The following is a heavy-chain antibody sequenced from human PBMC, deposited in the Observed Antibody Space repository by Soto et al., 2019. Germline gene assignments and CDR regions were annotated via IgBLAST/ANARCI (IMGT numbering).Heavy chain of an antibody. J-gene: IGHJ4*02. CDR2: IDPKNGDT. D-gene: IGHD3-10*01. V-gene: IGHV1-2*02. Sequence: QVQLVQSGPEVKKPGASVKVSCQASGYSISAYYIHWVRQAPGQGLEWKGWIDPKNGDTVSSQKFQGRLNMTRDTSVCTVYMDLSGLTCVDTALYYCGRDDYGIFPYWGEGSLVTV. CDR1: GYSISAYY. CDR3: GRDDYGIFPY.